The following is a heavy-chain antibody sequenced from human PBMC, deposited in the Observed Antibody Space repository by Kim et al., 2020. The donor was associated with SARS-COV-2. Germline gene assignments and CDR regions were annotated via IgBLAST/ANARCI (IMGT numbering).Heavy chain of an antibody. Sequence: GGSLRLSCTASGFTFSIYTMTWVRQAPGKGLEWVSTITGSGGSSYYADSVQGRFTISRDNSENTLYLQMNSLGAEDTDVYHCAKERVVPAIGVAFDIWG. CDR3: AKERVVPAIGVAFDI. J-gene: IGHJ3*02. D-gene: IGHD2-21*02. V-gene: IGHV3-23*01. CDR1: GFTFSIYT. CDR2: ITGSGGSS.